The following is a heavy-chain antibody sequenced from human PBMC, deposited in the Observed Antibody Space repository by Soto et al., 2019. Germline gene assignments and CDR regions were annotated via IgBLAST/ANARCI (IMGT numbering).Heavy chain of an antibody. V-gene: IGHV3-30-3*01. CDR3: ARSHHSSYMDV. J-gene: IGHJ6*02. Sequence: PGGSLRLSCAASGFTFSSYAMHWVRQAPGKGLEWVAVISYDGSNKYYADSVKGRFTISRDNSKNTLYLQMNSLRAEDTAVDYCARSHHSSYMDVWGQGPTVTVSS. CDR1: GFTFSSYA. CDR2: ISYDGSNK. D-gene: IGHD6-6*01.